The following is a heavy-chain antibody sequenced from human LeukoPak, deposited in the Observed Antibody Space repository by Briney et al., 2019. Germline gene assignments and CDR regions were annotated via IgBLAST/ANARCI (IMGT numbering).Heavy chain of an antibody. CDR3: ARGPREMATIREGDFDY. CDR2: IHYSGST. V-gene: IGHV4-59*12. Sequence: PSETLSLTCTVSGGSISSSYWNWIRQPPGRGLEWIGDIHYSGSTNYNPSLKSRVTISVDTSKNKFSLKLSSVTAADTAVYYCARGPREMATIREGDFDYWGQGTLVTVSS. J-gene: IGHJ4*02. CDR1: GGSISSSY. D-gene: IGHD5-24*01.